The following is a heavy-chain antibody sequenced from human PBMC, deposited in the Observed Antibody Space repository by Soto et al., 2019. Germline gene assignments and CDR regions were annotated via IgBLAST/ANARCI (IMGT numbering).Heavy chain of an antibody. CDR3: GRIETGRVVTRPNWLDP. J-gene: IGHJ5*02. D-gene: IGHD2-21*02. CDR1: GYTFTSYA. V-gene: IGHV1-3*01. CDR2: ISAGNGNT. Sequence: QVQLVQSGAEVKKPGASVKVSCKASGYTFTSYAIHWVRQAPGQRLEWMGWISAGNGNTKYSQNFQGRVTITRDTSASTVNMELSSLISEDTAVYYCGRIETGRVVTRPNWLDPWGQGTLVTVSS.